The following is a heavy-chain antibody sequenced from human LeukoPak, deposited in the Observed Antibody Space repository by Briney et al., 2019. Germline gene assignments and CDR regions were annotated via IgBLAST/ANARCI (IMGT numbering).Heavy chain of an antibody. Sequence: SQTLSLTCTVSGGSISSGGYYWSWIRQPPGKGLEWIGSIYYSGSTYYNPSLKSRVTISVDTSKNQFSLKLSSVTAADTAVYYCASSEDQRVLRFLEWSQNNYGMDVWGQGTTVTVSS. CDR3: ASSEDQRVLRFLEWSQNNYGMDV. CDR1: GGSISSGGYY. V-gene: IGHV4-39*01. J-gene: IGHJ6*02. CDR2: IYYSGST. D-gene: IGHD3-3*01.